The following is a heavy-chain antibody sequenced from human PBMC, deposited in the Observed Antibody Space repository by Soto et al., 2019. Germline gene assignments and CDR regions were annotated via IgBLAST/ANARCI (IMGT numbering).Heavy chain of an antibody. Sequence: QVQLVESGGGVVQPGRSLRVSCAASGFTLSSYAMHWVRQAPGKGLEWVAVISYGVSNKYYADSVKGRFTISRDSSKNTLYLQMNSLRAEDTAVYYCPRGRYGDYPLVGGGYYNGMDVGGQGTTVTVSS. J-gene: IGHJ6*02. V-gene: IGHV3-30-3*01. D-gene: IGHD4-17*01. CDR2: ISYGVSNK. CDR3: PRGRYGDYPLVGGGYYNGMDV. CDR1: GFTLSSYA.